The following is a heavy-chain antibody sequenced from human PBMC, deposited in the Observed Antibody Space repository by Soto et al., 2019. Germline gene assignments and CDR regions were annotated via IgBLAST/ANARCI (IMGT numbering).Heavy chain of an antibody. CDR1: GGSISSYY. CDR2: IYYSGST. V-gene: IGHV4-59*08. CDR3: VGWLTWDDAFDI. D-gene: IGHD6-19*01. Sequence: SETLSLTCTVSGGSISSYYWSWIRQPPGKGLEWIGYIYYSGSTNYNPSLKSRVTISVDTSKNQFSLKLSSVTAADTAVYYCVGWLTWDDAFDIWGQGTMVTVSS. J-gene: IGHJ3*02.